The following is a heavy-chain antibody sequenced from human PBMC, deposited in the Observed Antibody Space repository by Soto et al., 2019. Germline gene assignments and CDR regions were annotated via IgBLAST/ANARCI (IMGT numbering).Heavy chain of an antibody. CDR3: VRRVSGNYDY. Sequence: ASVKVSCKASGFTFSSYDMHWVRQAPGKGLEYVSSISSNGGTTYYGNSVKGRFTISRDNSKNTLYLQMGSLSAEDMAVYYCVRRVSGNYDYWG. CDR1: GFTFSSYD. J-gene: IGHJ4*01. CDR2: ISSNGGTT. D-gene: IGHD1-7*01. V-gene: IGHV3-64*01.